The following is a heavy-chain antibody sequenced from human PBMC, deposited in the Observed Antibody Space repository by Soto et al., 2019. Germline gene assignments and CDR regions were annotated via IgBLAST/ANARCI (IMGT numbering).Heavy chain of an antibody. Sequence: ASVKVSCKASGYTFTSYAMHWVRQAPGQRLEWMGWINAGNGNTKYSQKFQGRVTITRDTSASTAYMELSSLRSEDTAVYYCARGPSGSGWYREYFQHWGQGTLVTVSS. CDR3: ARGPSGSGWYREYFQH. J-gene: IGHJ1*01. D-gene: IGHD6-19*01. V-gene: IGHV1-3*01. CDR1: GYTFTSYA. CDR2: INAGNGNT.